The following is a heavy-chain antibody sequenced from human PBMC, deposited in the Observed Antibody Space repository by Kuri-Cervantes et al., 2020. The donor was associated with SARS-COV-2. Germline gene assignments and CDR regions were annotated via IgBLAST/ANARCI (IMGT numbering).Heavy chain of an antibody. CDR2: ISWDGSST. D-gene: IGHD3-22*01. CDR3: AKGPAHYDSSGYYDY. V-gene: IGHV3-43*01. CDR1: GFTFDDYT. J-gene: IGHJ4*02. Sequence: GGSLRLSCAASGFTFDDYTMHWVRQVPGKGLEWVSLISWDGSSTYYADSVKGRFTISRDNSKNSLYLQMNSLRTEDTALYYCAKGPAHYDSSGYYDYWGQGTLVTVSS.